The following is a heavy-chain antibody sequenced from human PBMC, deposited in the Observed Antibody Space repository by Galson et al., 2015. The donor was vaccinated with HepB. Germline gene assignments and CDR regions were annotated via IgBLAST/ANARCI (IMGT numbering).Heavy chain of an antibody. CDR2: ISSSSSYI. Sequence: SLRLSCAASGFTFSSYSMNWVRQAPGKGLEWVSSISSSSSYIYYADSVKGRFTISRDNAKNSLYLQMNSLRAEDTAVYYCARVHVVPAAAGAFDIWGQGTMVTVSS. J-gene: IGHJ3*02. V-gene: IGHV3-21*01. D-gene: IGHD2-2*01. CDR3: ARVHVVPAAAGAFDI. CDR1: GFTFSSYS.